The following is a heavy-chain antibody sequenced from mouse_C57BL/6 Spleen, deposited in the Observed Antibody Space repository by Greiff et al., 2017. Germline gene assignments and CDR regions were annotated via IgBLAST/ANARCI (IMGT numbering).Heavy chain of an antibody. CDR1: GYTFTSYW. Sequence: VKLMESGAELVKPGASVKLSCKASGYTFTSYWMHWVKQRPGQGLEWIGMIHPNSGSTNYNEKFKSKATLTVDKSSSTAYMQLSSLTSEDSAVYYCSRVYYGSSYDFDYWGQGTTLTVSS. J-gene: IGHJ2*01. D-gene: IGHD1-1*01. CDR3: SRVYYGSSYDFDY. CDR2: IHPNSGST. V-gene: IGHV1-64*01.